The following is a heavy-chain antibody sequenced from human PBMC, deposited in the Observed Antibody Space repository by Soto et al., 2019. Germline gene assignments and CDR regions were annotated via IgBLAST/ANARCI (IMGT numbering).Heavy chain of an antibody. CDR1: GGTFSSYA. J-gene: IGHJ5*02. D-gene: IGHD1-7*01. CDR2: IIPIFGTA. Sequence: ASVKVSCKASGGTFSSYAISWVRQAPGQGLEWMGGIIPIFGTANYAQKFQGRVTITADKSTSTAYMELSSLRSEDTAVYYCAREKGQGNWNYVRWFDPWDQGTLVTVSS. CDR3: AREKGQGNWNYVRWFDP. V-gene: IGHV1-69*06.